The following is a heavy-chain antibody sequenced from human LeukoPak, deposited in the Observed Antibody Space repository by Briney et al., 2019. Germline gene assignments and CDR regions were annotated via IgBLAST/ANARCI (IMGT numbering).Heavy chain of an antibody. CDR1: GGSISSGSYY. CDR2: IYTSGST. V-gene: IGHV4-61*02. Sequence: SETLSLTCTVSGGSISSGSYYWSWIRQPAGKGLEWIGRIYTSGSTNYNLSLKSRVTISVDTSKNQFSLKLSSVTAADTAVYYCASQWGYCSGGSCYWNWFDPWGQGTLVTVSS. J-gene: IGHJ5*02. D-gene: IGHD2-15*01. CDR3: ASQWGYCSGGSCYWNWFDP.